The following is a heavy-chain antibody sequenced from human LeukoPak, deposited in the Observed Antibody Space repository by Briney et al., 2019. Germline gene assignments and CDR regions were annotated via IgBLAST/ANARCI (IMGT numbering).Heavy chain of an antibody. V-gene: IGHV3-48*04. D-gene: IGHD3-10*01. CDR2: ISVSGGTI. Sequence: GGSLRLSCVVSGFTFSSYSMNWVRQAPGKGLEWAAYISVSGGTIYYADSVKGRFTISRHNAKQSLYLQMNSLRAEDTAVYYCARGTLYYGSESYDYWGQGTLVIVSS. CDR1: GFTFSSYS. J-gene: IGHJ4*02. CDR3: ARGTLYYGSESYDY.